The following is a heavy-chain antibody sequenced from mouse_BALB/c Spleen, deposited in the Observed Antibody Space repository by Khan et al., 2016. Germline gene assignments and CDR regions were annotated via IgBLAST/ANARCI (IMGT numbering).Heavy chain of an antibody. CDR1: GFSVTGFP. Sequence: VELVESGPGLVAPSQSLSITCTVSGFSVTGFPVYWVRQPPGKGLEWLGEIWGYESTDYDQAHKARLSISKDEYKSQVFLKMNSLQTDDTARYYCASYYDYDGGLAYWGQGTLVTVSA. D-gene: IGHD2-4*01. V-gene: IGHV2-6-7*01. CDR3: ASYYDYDGGLAY. J-gene: IGHJ3*01. CDR2: IWGYEST.